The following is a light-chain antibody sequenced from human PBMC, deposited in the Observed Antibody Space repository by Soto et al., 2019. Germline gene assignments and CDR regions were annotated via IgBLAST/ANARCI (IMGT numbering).Light chain of an antibody. CDR2: DAS. CDR3: QQFVTSRT. CDR1: QSVSSSY. V-gene: IGKV3-20*01. J-gene: IGKJ1*01. Sequence: EIVLTQSPGTLSLSPGERATLSCRASQSVSSSYLAWYQQKPGQAPRLLIYDASSRATGIPDRFSGSGSGTDFTLTISRLEPEDFAVYYCQQFVTSRTFSQGTKVDI.